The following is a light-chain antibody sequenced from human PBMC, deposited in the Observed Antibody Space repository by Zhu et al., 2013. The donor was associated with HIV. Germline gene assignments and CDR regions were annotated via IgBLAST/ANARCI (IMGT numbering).Light chain of an antibody. CDR3: QQYSTNSRT. J-gene: IGKJ1*01. Sequence: EIVLTQSPGTLSLSPGERATLSCRASQSVSSSYLAWYQQKPGQAPRLLIYGASSRATGIPDRFSGSGSGTDFTLTISRLEPEDFATYYCQQYSTNSRTFGQGTKVEIK. CDR2: GAS. V-gene: IGKV3-20*01. CDR1: QSVSSSY.